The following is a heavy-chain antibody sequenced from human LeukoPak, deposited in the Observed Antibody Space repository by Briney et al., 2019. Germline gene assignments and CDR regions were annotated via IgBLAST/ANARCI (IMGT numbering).Heavy chain of an antibody. D-gene: IGHD4-23*01. Sequence: GGSLRLSCAASGFTFSSYSMNWVRQAPGKGLEWVSSISSSSSYIYYADSVKGRFTISRDNAKNSLYLQMNSLRAEDTAVYYCCTTVITPRYMDVWGKGTTVAISS. J-gene: IGHJ6*03. CDR3: CTTVITPRYMDV. CDR1: GFTFSSYS. V-gene: IGHV3-21*04. CDR2: ISSSSSYI.